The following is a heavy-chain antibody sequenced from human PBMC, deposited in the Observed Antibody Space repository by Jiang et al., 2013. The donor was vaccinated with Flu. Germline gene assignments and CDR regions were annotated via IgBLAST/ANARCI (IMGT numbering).Heavy chain of an antibody. CDR3: ARDVRSIRCLDY. J-gene: IGHJ4*02. CDR2: IYHSGST. V-gene: IGHV4-38-2*02. D-gene: IGHD4-17*01. CDR1: GYSISSGYY. Sequence: LLKPSETLSLTCAVSGYSISSGYYWGWIRQPPGKGLEWIGSIYHSGSTYYNPSLKSRVTISVDTSKNQFSLKLSSVTAADTAVYYCARDVRSIRCLDYWGQGTLVTVSS.